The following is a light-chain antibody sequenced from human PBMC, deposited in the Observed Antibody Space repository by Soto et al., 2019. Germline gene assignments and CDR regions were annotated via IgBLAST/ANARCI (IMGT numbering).Light chain of an antibody. CDR1: SSDVGGYNF. J-gene: IGLJ1*01. CDR2: EVS. V-gene: IGLV2-14*01. Sequence: QSALTQPASVSGSPGQSIAISCTGTSSDVGGYNFVSWYQQHPGKAPKLMIHEVSNRPSGVSDRFSGSKSGNTASLTISGLQADDEADYYCSSHTSSNTRVFGTGTKVTVL. CDR3: SSHTSSNTRV.